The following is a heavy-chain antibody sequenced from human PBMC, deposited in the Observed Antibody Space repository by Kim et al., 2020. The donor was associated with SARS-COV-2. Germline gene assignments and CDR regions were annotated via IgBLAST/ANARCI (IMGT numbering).Heavy chain of an antibody. Sequence: SETLSLTCAVYGGSFSGYYWSWIRQPPGKGLEWIGEITYSGSTNYKPSIKSRVTISVETSKNQFSLKLSSVTAADTAVYYCARSSMIVGVIGVLGDFEIWGQGTMATVS. CDR3: ARSSMIVGVIGVLGDFEI. CDR1: GGSFSGYY. V-gene: IGHV4-34*01. CDR2: ITYSGST. J-gene: IGHJ3*02. D-gene: IGHD3-22*01.